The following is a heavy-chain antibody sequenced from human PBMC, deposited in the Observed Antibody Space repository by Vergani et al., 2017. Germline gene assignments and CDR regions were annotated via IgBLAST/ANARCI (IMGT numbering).Heavy chain of an antibody. CDR2: IYYSGST. D-gene: IGHD5-12*01. Sequence: QVQLQESGPGLVKPSETLSLTCTVSGGSISSYYWSWIRQPPGKGLEWIGYIYYSGSTNYTPSLKSRVTISVDTSKNQFSLKLSSVTAADTAVYYCARGCGYDWAVDYWGQGTLVTVSS. J-gene: IGHJ4*02. CDR1: GGSISSYY. V-gene: IGHV4-59*01. CDR3: ARGCGYDWAVDY.